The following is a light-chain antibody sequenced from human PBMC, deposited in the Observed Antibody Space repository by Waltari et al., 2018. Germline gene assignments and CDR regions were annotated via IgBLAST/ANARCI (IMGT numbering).Light chain of an antibody. J-gene: IGLJ2*01. Sequence: SFVLTQPPSVSVAQGKTARITCGGNDIGRKSLNWYQQKPGQAPLLVIYYDSDRPSGIPERFSGSNSGNTATLTISRVEAGDEADYYCQVWDSYGDHLVVFGVGTNLSVV. CDR1: DIGRKS. CDR2: YDS. CDR3: QVWDSYGDHLVV. V-gene: IGLV3-21*01.